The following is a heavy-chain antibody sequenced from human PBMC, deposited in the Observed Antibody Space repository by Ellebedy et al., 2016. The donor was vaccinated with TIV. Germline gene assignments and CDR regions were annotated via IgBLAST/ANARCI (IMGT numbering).Heavy chain of an antibody. Sequence: GGSLRLXXAASGFTFSNAWMSWVRQAPGKGLEWVGRIKSKTDGGTTDYAAPVKGRFTISRDDSKNTLYLQMNSLKTEDTAVYYCTTDSLHDSSNPWGQGTLVTVSS. V-gene: IGHV3-15*01. J-gene: IGHJ5*02. CDR2: IKSKTDGGTT. D-gene: IGHD3-22*01. CDR3: TTDSLHDSSNP. CDR1: GFTFSNAW.